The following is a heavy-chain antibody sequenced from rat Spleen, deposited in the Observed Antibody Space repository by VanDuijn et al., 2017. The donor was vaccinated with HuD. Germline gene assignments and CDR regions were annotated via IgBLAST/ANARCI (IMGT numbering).Heavy chain of an antibody. CDR3: TREGHTMDRATYWFAY. Sequence: QVQLKESGPGLVQPSQTLSLTCTVSGFSLSSYGVIWVRQPPGKGLEWMGVVWTGGNTAYNSLLKSRLSISRDTSKSQVFLKIYSLQTEDTAIYFCTREGHTMDRATYWFAYWGQGTLVTVSS. CDR2: VWTGGNT. D-gene: IGHD1-9*01. CDR1: GFSLSSYG. J-gene: IGHJ3*01. V-gene: IGHV2-15*01.